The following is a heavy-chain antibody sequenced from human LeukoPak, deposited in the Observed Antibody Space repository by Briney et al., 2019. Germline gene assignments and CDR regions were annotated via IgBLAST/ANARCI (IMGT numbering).Heavy chain of an antibody. Sequence: GGSLRLSCAASGFTFSSYWMSWVRQAPGKGLEWVANIKQDGSEKYYADSVKGRFTISRDNAKNSLYLQMNSLRAEDTAVYYCARSRSDYDFWSGYLKYYFDYWGQGTLVTVSS. CDR3: ARSRSDYDFWSGYLKYYFDY. V-gene: IGHV3-7*01. J-gene: IGHJ4*02. CDR2: IKQDGSEK. CDR1: GFTFSSYW. D-gene: IGHD3-3*01.